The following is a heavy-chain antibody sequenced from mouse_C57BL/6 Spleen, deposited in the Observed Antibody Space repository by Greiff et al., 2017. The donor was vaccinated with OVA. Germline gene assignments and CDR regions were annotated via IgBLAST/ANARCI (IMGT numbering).Heavy chain of an antibody. V-gene: IGHV5-17*01. CDR3: ARPDYSKGFYAMDY. Sequence: EVMLVESGGGLVKPGGSLKLSCAASGFTFSDYGMHWVRQAPEKGLEWVAYISSGSSTIYYADTVKGRFTISRDNAKNTLFLQVTSLRSEDTAMYYCARPDYSKGFYAMDYWGQGTSVTVSS. D-gene: IGHD2-5*01. CDR1: GFTFSDYG. J-gene: IGHJ4*01. CDR2: ISSGSSTI.